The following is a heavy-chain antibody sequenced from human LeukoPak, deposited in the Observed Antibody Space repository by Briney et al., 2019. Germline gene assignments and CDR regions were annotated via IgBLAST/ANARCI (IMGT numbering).Heavy chain of an antibody. CDR1: DFVTSTSYY. CDR2: IFHSGTT. Sequence: SETLSLTCTVSDFVTSTSYYWAWIRQPPGQGLQWIASIFHSGTTYFNPSLKSRVTLSIDTSRSQYSLQLASVTAADTALYYCARLGGYSYGARIFDYWGQGIRVAVSS. D-gene: IGHD5-18*01. J-gene: IGHJ4*02. CDR3: ARLGGYSYGARIFDY. V-gene: IGHV4-39*01.